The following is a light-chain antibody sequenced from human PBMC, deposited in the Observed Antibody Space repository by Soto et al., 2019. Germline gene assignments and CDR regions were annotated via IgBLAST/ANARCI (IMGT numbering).Light chain of an antibody. CDR3: QQRHIWPLT. J-gene: IGKJ4*01. CDR1: QSVGGH. Sequence: EIVLTQSPDSLSLSPGDRATLCCRASQSVGGHLAWYQQRPGQAPRLLIFDTSVTATGIPARFSGSGSGTDLTLTITSLEPEDSAVYYCQQRHIWPLTFGGGTRLEIK. V-gene: IGKV3-11*01. CDR2: DTS.